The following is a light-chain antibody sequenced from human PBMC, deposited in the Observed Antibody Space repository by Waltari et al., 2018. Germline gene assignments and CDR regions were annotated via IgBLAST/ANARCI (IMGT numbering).Light chain of an antibody. J-gene: IGKJ2*01. CDR1: QSLLYSANNKNY. V-gene: IGKV4-1*01. CDR2: WAS. CDR3: QQFYGTPPT. Sequence: DIVMTHSPDSLAVSLGERATINCKSSQSLLYSANNKNYLAWYQQKPGQPPRLLIYWASTRASGVPDRFSGSGSVTDFTLTIGSLQAGDVSVYHCQQFYGTPPTFGQGTTLEI.